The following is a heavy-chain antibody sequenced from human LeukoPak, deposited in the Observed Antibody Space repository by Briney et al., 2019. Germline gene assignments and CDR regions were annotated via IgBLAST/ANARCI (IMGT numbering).Heavy chain of an antibody. CDR3: ARLGYSYGFGNFDY. Sequence: GGSLRLSCAASGFTFSSYAMSWVRQAPGKGLEWVSAISGSGGSTYYADSVKGRFTISRDNSKNTLYLQMNSLSAEDTAVYYCARLGYSYGFGNFDYWGQGTLVTVSS. V-gene: IGHV3-23*01. CDR2: ISGSGGST. CDR1: GFTFSSYA. D-gene: IGHD5-18*01. J-gene: IGHJ4*02.